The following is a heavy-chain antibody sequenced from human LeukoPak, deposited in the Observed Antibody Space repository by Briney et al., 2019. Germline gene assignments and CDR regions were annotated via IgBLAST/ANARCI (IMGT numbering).Heavy chain of an antibody. Sequence: GGSLRLSCAASGFTFSSYSMNWVRQAPGKGLEWVSSISSSSSYIYYADSVKGRFTISRDNAKNSLYLQMNSLRAEDTAVYYCAREAGYIAAAGYYYYGMDVWGQGTTVTVSS. CDR2: ISSSSSYI. J-gene: IGHJ6*02. D-gene: IGHD6-13*01. CDR3: AREAGYIAAAGYYYYGMDV. V-gene: IGHV3-21*01. CDR1: GFTFSSYS.